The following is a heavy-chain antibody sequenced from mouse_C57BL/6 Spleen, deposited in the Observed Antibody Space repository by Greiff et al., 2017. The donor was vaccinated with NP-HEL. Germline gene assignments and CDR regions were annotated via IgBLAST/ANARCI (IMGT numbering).Heavy chain of an antibody. CDR2: IDPSDSYT. J-gene: IGHJ4*01. V-gene: IGHV1-69*01. CDR1: GYTFTSYW. D-gene: IGHD2-3*01. Sequence: QVQLQQPGAELVMPGASVKLSCKASGYTFTSYWMHWVKQRPGQGLEWIGEIDPSDSYTNYNQKFKGKSTLTVDKSSSTAYMQLSSLTSEDSAVYYCARRYDGPTGDYWGQGTSVTVSS. CDR3: ARRYDGPTGDY.